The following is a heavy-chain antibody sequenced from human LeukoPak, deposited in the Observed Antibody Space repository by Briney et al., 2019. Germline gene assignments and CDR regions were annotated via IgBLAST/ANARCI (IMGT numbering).Heavy chain of an antibody. CDR3: ARHGHSGTYYARFDY. CDR1: GDSIGSGYY. Sequence: SETLSLTCNVSGDSIGSGYYWGWIRQPPGKGLEWIASIYHSGNTYYNPSLKSRVTISADTSKNEFSLKLSSVTAADTAVYYCARHGHSGTYYARFDYWGQGTLVTVSS. J-gene: IGHJ4*02. D-gene: IGHD1-26*01. CDR2: IYHSGNT. V-gene: IGHV4-38-2*02.